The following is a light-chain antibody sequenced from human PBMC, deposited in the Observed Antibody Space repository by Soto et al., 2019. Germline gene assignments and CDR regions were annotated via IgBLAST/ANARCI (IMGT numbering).Light chain of an antibody. Sequence: MTQSPATLSASPGHAVTPTCRASQGVSGSLAWYQQKPGEAPKLLIYGASARAPGIPCRFSGSGSGTKFTLTIGSLQSDDFAIYYCQQYNTWSRTFGQGTKVAIK. V-gene: IGKV3-15*01. J-gene: IGKJ1*01. CDR1: QGVSGS. CDR2: GAS. CDR3: QQYNTWSRT.